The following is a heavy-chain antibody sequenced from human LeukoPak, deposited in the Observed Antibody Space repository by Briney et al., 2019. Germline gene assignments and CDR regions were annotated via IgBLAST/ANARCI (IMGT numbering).Heavy chain of an antibody. CDR3: ARIAVDSGIYFDY. V-gene: IGHV4-28*01. CDR1: GYSITSSNW. J-gene: IGHJ4*02. CDR2: INSSGST. Sequence: SDTLSLTCAVSGYSITSSNWWGWIRPPPGKGLEWIGYINSSGSTYYNPSLKSRVTMSVDTSKNQFSLKLSSVTAMDTAVYYCARIAVDSGIYFDYWGQGTLVTVSS. D-gene: IGHD5-18*01.